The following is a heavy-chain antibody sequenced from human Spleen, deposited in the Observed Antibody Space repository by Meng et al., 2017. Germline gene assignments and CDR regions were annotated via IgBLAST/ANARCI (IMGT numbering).Heavy chain of an antibody. D-gene: IGHD3-22*01. CDR2: VRKKANSYTT. V-gene: IGHV3-72*01. CDR1: GFTVSSNE. J-gene: IGHJ5*01. CDR3: ARCTSDYYYDS. Sequence: GGSLRLSCAASGFTVSSNEMSWVRQAPGKGLEWVGRVRKKANSYTTEYAASVKGRFTISRDDSKDSLYLQMNSLKTEDTAIYYCARCTSDYYYDSWGQGTLVTVSS.